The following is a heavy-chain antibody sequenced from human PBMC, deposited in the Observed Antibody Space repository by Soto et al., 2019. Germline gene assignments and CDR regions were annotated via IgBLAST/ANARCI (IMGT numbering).Heavy chain of an antibody. J-gene: IGHJ4*02. V-gene: IGHV3-11*01. D-gene: IGHD2-2*01. CDR3: ARFRRVVPSEDY. CDR2: ISSSGSTI. Sequence: PGGSLRLSCAASGFTFSDYYRSWIRQAPGKGLEWVSYISSSGSTIYYADSVKGRFTISRDNAKNSLYLQMNSLRAEDTAVYYCARFRRVVPSEDYWGQGTLVTVSS. CDR1: GFTFSDYY.